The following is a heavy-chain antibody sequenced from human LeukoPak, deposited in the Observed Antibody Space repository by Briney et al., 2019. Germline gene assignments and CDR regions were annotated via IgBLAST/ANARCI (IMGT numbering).Heavy chain of an antibody. J-gene: IGHJ4*02. CDR3: ARGQLWFGEFRI. CDR1: GGSISSYY. CDR2: IYTSGST. Sequence: NASETLSLTCTVSGGSISSYYWSWIRQPAGKGLEWIGRIYTSGSTNYNPSLKSRVTMSVDTSKNQFSLKLSSVTAADTAVYYCARGQLWFGEFRIWGQGTLVTVSS. V-gene: IGHV4-4*07. D-gene: IGHD3-10*01.